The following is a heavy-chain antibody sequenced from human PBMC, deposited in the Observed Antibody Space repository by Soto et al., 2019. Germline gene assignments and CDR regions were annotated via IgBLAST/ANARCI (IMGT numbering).Heavy chain of an antibody. CDR1: GYSISSGYY. D-gene: IGHD6-19*01. Sequence: SETLSLTCAVSGYSISSGYYWGWIRQPPGKGLEWIGSIYHSGSTYYNPSLKSRVTISVDTSKNQFSLRLSSVTAADTAVYYCAREGIAVAGTTYWGQGTLVTVSS. CDR2: IYHSGST. J-gene: IGHJ4*02. V-gene: IGHV4-38-2*01. CDR3: AREGIAVAGTTY.